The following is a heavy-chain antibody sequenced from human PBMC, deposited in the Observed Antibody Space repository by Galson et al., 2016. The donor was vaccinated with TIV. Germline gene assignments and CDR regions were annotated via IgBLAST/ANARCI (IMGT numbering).Heavy chain of an antibody. V-gene: IGHV1-24*01. J-gene: IGHJ4*02. Sequence: SVKVSCKDSGNSLEELVIDWVRQAPGKGLEWVGGYDADVFKTVYTPRLQGRVILNADTDSATAYMELGSLRSAHHAHYCCPPFPACPGPSVHHWGHGTQGRDTLNADTDSDTDYMELGNLSSDDPAVYYCATVAWFPGLSLDSWGQGTLVSVSS. D-gene: IGHD1-14*01. CDR1: GNSLEELV. CDR2: YDADVFKT. CDR3: PPFPACPGPSVHHWGHGTQGRDTLNADTDSDTDYMELGNLSSDDPAVYYCATVAWFPGLSLDS.